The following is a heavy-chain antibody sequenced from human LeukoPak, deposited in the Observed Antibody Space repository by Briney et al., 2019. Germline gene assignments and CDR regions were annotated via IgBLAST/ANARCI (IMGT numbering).Heavy chain of an antibody. Sequence: PGGSLSLSCAASGFTFSSSAMSWVRQAPGKGLEWVSAISNNGGYTYYADSVQGRFTISRDNSKSTLCLQMNSLRAEDTAVHYCAKQLGYCSDGSCYFPYWGQGTLVTVSS. CDR1: GFTFSSSA. V-gene: IGHV3-23*01. D-gene: IGHD2-15*01. CDR2: ISNNGGYT. J-gene: IGHJ4*02. CDR3: AKQLGYCSDGSCYFPY.